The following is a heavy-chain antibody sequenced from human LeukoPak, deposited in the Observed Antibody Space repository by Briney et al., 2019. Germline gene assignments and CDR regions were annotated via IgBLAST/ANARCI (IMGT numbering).Heavy chain of an antibody. V-gene: IGHV4-39*07. D-gene: IGHD3-3*01. J-gene: IGHJ3*02. CDR3: ARRKYYDFWSGYSPKHAFDI. CDR1: GGSISSSSYY. CDR2: IYYSGST. Sequence: SETLSLTCTVSGGSISSSSYYWGWIRQPPGKGLEWIGSIYYSGSTYYNPSLKSRVTISVDTSKNQFSLKLSSVTAADTAVYYCARRKYYDFWSGYSPKHAFDIWGQGTMVTVSS.